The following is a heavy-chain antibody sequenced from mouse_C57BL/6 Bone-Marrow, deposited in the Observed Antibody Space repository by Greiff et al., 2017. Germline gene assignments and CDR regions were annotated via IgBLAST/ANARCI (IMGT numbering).Heavy chain of an antibody. CDR3: AKGDYSNQRFAY. Sequence: VKLVESDAELVKPGASVKISCKVSGYTFTDHTIHWMKQRPEQGLEWIGYIYPRDGSTKYNEKFKGKATLTADKSSSTAYMQLNSLTSEDSAVYFCAKGDYSNQRFAYWGQGTLVTVSA. CDR1: GYTFTDHT. D-gene: IGHD2-5*01. CDR2: IYPRDGST. J-gene: IGHJ3*01. V-gene: IGHV1-78*01.